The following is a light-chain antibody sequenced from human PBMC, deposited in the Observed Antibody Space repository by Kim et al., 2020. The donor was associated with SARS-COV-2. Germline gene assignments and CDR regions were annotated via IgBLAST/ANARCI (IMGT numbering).Light chain of an antibody. CDR2: GAS. CDR1: QSVSSSY. V-gene: IGKV3-20*01. CDR3: QQYGSSPLT. Sequence: EIVLTQSPGPLSLSPGERATLSCRASQSVSSSYLAWYQQKPGQAPRLVMYGASSRATGIPDRFSGSGSGTDFTLTISRLEPEDFAVYYCQQYGSSPLTFGQGTKLEI. J-gene: IGKJ2*01.